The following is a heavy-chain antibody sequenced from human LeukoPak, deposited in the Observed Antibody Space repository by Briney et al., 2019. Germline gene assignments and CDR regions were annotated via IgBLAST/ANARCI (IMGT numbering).Heavy chain of an antibody. V-gene: IGHV3-9*01. CDR3: ARGGYGDYYDAFDI. Sequence: QPGRSLRLSCAASGFTFDDYAMPWVRQAPGKGLEWVSGISWNSGSIGYADSVKGRFTISRENAKNSLYLQMNSLRAGDTAVYYCARGGYGDYYDAFDIWGQGTMVTVSS. CDR2: ISWNSGSI. J-gene: IGHJ3*02. D-gene: IGHD4-17*01. CDR1: GFTFDDYA.